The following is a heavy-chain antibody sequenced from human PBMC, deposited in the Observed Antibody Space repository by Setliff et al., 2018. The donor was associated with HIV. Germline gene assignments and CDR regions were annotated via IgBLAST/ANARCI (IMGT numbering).Heavy chain of an antibody. J-gene: IGHJ4*02. V-gene: IGHV4-34*01. CDR3: ARGLSFYDPGGFDY. CDR1: GTSFSDHY. CDR2: INHSGST. Sequence: SETLSLTCSVYGTSFSDHYWSWVRQTPGKGLEWIGEINHSGSTNYNPSLKSRVTISVDTSKNQFSLKLSSATAADTAVYYCARGLSFYDPGGFDYWGQGTLVTVSS. D-gene: IGHD3-22*01.